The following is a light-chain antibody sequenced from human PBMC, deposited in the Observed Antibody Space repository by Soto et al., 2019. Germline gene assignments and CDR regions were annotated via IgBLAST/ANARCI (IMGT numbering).Light chain of an antibody. V-gene: IGKV3-15*01. CDR2: GAS. CDR1: QSISTN. CDR3: QQYYDWPLVT. J-gene: IGKJ4*01. Sequence: EIVMTQSPATLSLSPGERVSLSCRASQSISTNLAWYQQKPGQAPRLLIYGASTRDTHIPDRFSGTGSETEFTLSVSSLQSEDFAIYYCQQYYDWPLVTFGGGTKVDIK.